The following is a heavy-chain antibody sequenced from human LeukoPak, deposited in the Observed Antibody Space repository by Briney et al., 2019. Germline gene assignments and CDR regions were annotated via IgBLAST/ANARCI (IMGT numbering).Heavy chain of an antibody. CDR2: ISRSGSTI. J-gene: IGHJ5*02. D-gene: IGHD3-10*01. CDR1: GFTLSSSE. Sequence: GGSLRLSCAASGFTLSSSEMNWVRQAPGKGLEWVSYISRSGSTIFYADSVKGRFTISRDNAKNSVSLQMNSLRAEDTAVYYCARGLSPWFGELLSDGWFDPWGQGTLVTVSS. V-gene: IGHV3-48*03. CDR3: ARGLSPWFGELLSDGWFDP.